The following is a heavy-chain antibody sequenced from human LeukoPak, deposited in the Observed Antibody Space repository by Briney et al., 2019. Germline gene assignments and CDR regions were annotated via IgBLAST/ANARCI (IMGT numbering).Heavy chain of an antibody. CDR3: TRDGGSWSHLDY. J-gene: IGHJ4*02. CDR2: IDTRGKGSAT. Sequence: PGGSLRLSCDGSGFIFSECAIHWVRQASGKGLEWVGRIDTRGKGSATAYAASVRGRFTLSRDDSKSTAYLQMSSLKTEDTAAYFCTRDGGSWSHLDYWGQGVLVTVSS. D-gene: IGHD1-26*01. CDR1: GFIFSECA. V-gene: IGHV3-73*01.